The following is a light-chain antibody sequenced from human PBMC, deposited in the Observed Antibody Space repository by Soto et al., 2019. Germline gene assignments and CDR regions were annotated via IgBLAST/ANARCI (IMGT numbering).Light chain of an antibody. V-gene: IGKV3-20*01. CDR1: QSVTAPY. Sequence: ETVLTQSPGTLSLSPGERATLSCRASQSVTAPYLAWYQQRPGQPPRLLIYDTSSRATGIPDRFSGSGSGADFPLTISRLEPEDFAVYYCQQDRAFGQGTKLEIK. J-gene: IGKJ2*01. CDR2: DTS. CDR3: QQDRA.